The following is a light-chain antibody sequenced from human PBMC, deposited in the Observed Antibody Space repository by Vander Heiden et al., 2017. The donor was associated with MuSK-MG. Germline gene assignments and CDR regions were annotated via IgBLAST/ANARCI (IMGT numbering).Light chain of an antibody. CDR1: QSVRSN. J-gene: IGKJ2*01. CDR3: QQYKNWPPST. CDR2: GAS. Sequence: EIVMTHSPATLSVSPGERATLSCRASQSVRSNLAWYQQKPGQAPRLLIYGASTRDTGIPARFSGSGYGKEFTLTISSRQSEDFAVYYCQQYKNWPPSTFGQGTKLEIK. V-gene: IGKV3-15*01.